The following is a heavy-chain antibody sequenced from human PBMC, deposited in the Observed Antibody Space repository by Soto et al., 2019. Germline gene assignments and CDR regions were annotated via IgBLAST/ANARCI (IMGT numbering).Heavy chain of an antibody. CDR2: ISYNGVNT. Sequence: GGSLRLSCAASGFTFSSYAMHWVRQAPGKGLEYVSGISYNGVNTYYANSVKGRFTITRDNSKNTLYLQMGSLRTEDMGVYYCAVWSGAFGKGYYPLTVWGQGTTVTVPS. CDR1: GFTFSSYA. J-gene: IGHJ6*02. D-gene: IGHD1-26*01. CDR3: AVWSGAFGKGYYPLTV. V-gene: IGHV3-64*01.